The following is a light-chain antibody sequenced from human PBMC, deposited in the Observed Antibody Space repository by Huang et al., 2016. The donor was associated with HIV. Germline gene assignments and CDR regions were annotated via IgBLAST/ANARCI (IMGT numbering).Light chain of an antibody. Sequence: EIVLTQSPATLSVSPGQRNTLSCRASQSVSNNLAWYQQKPGQAPRRLIYGAYTRATGIPTKFAGSGSGTDFTLTISTLQSEDSAVYFCQQYNDWPNTFGQGTRLEIK. CDR1: QSVSNN. CDR3: QQYNDWPNT. V-gene: IGKV3-15*01. CDR2: GAY. J-gene: IGKJ5*01.